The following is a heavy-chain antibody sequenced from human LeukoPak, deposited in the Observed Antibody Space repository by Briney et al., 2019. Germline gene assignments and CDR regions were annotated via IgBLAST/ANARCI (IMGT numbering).Heavy chain of an antibody. V-gene: IGHV3-23*01. J-gene: IGHJ4*02. CDR3: ARGRDNIAAAGTVY. Sequence: PGGSLRLSCAASGFTFSSSAMSWVRQAPGKGLEWVSNISGSGSGGRGSGGSTYYADSVKGRFTISRDNSKNTLYLQMNSLRAEDTAVYYCARGRDNIAAAGTVYWGQGTLVTVSS. CDR2: ISGSGSGGRGSGGST. CDR1: GFTFSSSA. D-gene: IGHD6-13*01.